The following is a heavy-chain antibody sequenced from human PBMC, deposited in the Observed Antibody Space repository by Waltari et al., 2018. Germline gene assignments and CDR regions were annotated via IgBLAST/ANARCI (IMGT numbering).Heavy chain of an antibody. J-gene: IGHJ6*02. D-gene: IGHD3-16*01. CDR1: GYSFKVAG. CDR2: IKSKTAGGTV. CDR3: TTGGGRNGMGV. Sequence: EVQVVESGGGLAKPGGSLRLSCVGSGYSFKVAGMSWVRQTPGKGLDGVGRIKSKTAGGTVDYATPVKGRFTISRDDSKNTVYLQMSSLNTDDTAVYYCTTGGGRNGMGVWGQGTTVTVSS. V-gene: IGHV3-15*01.